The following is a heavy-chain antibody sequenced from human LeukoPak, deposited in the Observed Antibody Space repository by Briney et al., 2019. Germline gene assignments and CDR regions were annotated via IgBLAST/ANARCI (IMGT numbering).Heavy chain of an antibody. D-gene: IGHD1-14*01. Sequence: GGSLRLSCAASRFTFSNYAMHWVRQAPGKGLEHVSAISSNGGNTHYANSVKGRFTISRDNSKNTLYLQMGSLRAEDMAVYYCARLPVDAFDIWGQGTMVTVSS. J-gene: IGHJ3*02. V-gene: IGHV3-64*01. CDR3: ARLPVDAFDI. CDR2: ISSNGGNT. CDR1: RFTFSNYA.